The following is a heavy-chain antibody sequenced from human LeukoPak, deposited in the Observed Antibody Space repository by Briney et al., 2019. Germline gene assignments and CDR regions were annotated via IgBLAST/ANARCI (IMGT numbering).Heavy chain of an antibody. D-gene: IGHD3-22*01. V-gene: IGHV3-23*01. CDR3: AKVGYDSSGYLLDAFDI. Sequence: GGSLRLSCAASGFTFSSYALSWVRQAPGKGLEWVSGLSGSGGSTYYAASVKGRFTISRENSKNTLYLQMNSLRAEDTAVYYCAKVGYDSSGYLLDAFDIWGQGTMVTVSS. J-gene: IGHJ3*02. CDR2: LSGSGGST. CDR1: GFTFSSYA.